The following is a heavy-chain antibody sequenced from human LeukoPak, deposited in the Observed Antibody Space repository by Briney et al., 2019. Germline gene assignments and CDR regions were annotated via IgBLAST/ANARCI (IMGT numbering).Heavy chain of an antibody. D-gene: IGHD2-15*01. V-gene: IGHV5-10-1*01. CDR2: IDPSDSYT. CDR3: AISQILAYAFDI. CDR1: GSTFTSYW. Sequence: GESLKISCQRSGSTFTSYWISWVRQLPGKGLEWMGRIDPSDSYTNYSPSFQGHVTISADKSISTAYLQWSSLKASDTAMYYCAISQILAYAFDIWGQGTMVTVSS. J-gene: IGHJ3*02.